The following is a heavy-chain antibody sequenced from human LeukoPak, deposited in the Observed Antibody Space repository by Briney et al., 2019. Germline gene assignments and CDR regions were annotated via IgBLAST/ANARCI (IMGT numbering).Heavy chain of an antibody. CDR3: ARVPASDDSSGYYY. J-gene: IGHJ4*02. Sequence: GGSLRLSCAASGFTFSTYWMIWVRQAPGKGLDWVGNIKQDGSETYYADSLKGRFTISRDNSKNTLYLQMNSLRAEDTAVYYCARVPASDDSSGYYYWGQGTLVTVSS. CDR2: IKQDGSET. D-gene: IGHD3-22*01. CDR1: GFTFSTYW. V-gene: IGHV3-7*01.